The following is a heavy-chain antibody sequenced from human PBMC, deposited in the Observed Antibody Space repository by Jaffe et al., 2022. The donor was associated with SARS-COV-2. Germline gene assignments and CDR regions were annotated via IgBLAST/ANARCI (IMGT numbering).Heavy chain of an antibody. J-gene: IGHJ6*03. Sequence: QVQLVQSGAEVKKPGSSVKVSCKASGGTFSSYAISWVRQAPGQGLEWMGGIIPIFGTANYAQKFQGRVTITADESTSTAYMELSSLRSEDTAVYYCARSPSVLQLPPGYSYGYRYYYYYMDVWGKGTTVTVSS. D-gene: IGHD5-18*01. CDR1: GGTFSSYA. CDR3: ARSPSVLQLPPGYSYGYRYYYYYMDV. V-gene: IGHV1-69*01. CDR2: IIPIFGTA.